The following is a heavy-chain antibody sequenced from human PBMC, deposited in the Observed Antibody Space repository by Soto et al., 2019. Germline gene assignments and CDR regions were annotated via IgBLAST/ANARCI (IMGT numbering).Heavy chain of an antibody. CDR3: AREAPMDV. CDR2: IWSAGLI. J-gene: IGHJ6*02. Sequence: DVHLVETGGELIQPGGSLRLSCAASGFTVSSKYMSWVRQAPGKGLEWISVIWSAGLIYYADSVRPRFTISRDISKHILYLEMTSLRADDTAVYYCAREAPMDVWGQGTTVTVSS. V-gene: IGHV3-53*02. CDR1: GFTVSSKY.